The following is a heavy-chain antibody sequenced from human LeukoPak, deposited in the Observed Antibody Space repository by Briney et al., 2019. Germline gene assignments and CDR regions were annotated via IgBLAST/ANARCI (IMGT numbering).Heavy chain of an antibody. CDR3: AKEISGAASGTY. CDR1: GFTFSSDA. J-gene: IGHJ4*02. CDR2: ISAGGGSA. D-gene: IGHD6-25*01. Sequence: GGSLRLSCAASGFTFSSDAMTWVRQAPGKGLEWVSGISAGGGSAFYADSVKGRFTISRDNSRNTLYLQMSRLRAEDTAVYYCAKEISGAASGTYRGQGTLVTVSS. V-gene: IGHV3-23*01.